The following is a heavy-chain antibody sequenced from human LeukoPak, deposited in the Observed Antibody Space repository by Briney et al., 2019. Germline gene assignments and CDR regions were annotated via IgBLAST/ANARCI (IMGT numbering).Heavy chain of an antibody. CDR3: TTGTHFDY. V-gene: IGHV3-73*01. Sequence: GGSLRLSCAASGFTFSGSAMHWVRQAAGKGLEWVGRIRSKANSYATAYAASVKGRFTISRDDSKNTAYLQMNSLKAEDTAVYYCTTGTHFDYWGQGTLVTVSS. CDR1: GFTFSGSA. CDR2: IRSKANSYAT. J-gene: IGHJ4*02. D-gene: IGHD1-1*01.